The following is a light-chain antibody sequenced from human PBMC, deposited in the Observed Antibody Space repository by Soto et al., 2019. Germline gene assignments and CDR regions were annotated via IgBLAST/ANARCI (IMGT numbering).Light chain of an antibody. Sequence: NFMLTQPHSVSESPGKTVTISCTRSSCNIASNYVQWYQQRPGSAPTTVIYEDDQRPSGVPDRFSGSIDSSSNSAALAISGLKTEDEADYYCQSYDASNQVFGGGTKLTVL. CDR1: SCNIASNY. CDR3: QSYDASNQV. V-gene: IGLV6-57*04. CDR2: EDD. J-gene: IGLJ3*02.